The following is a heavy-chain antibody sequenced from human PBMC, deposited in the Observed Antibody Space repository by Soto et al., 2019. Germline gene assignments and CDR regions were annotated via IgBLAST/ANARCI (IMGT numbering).Heavy chain of an antibody. V-gene: IGHV1-69*12. CDR1: GGTFSSYA. CDR3: ARGLYCGGDCYSESDYYYGMDV. CDR2: LIPIFGTA. J-gene: IGHJ6*02. Sequence: QVQLVQSGPEVKKPGSSVKVSCKASGGTFSSYAISWVRQAPGQGLEWLGGLIPIFGTANYAQKFQGRVTITADESTSTAYMELSSLRSEDTAVYYCARGLYCGGDCYSESDYYYGMDVWGQGTTVTVSS. D-gene: IGHD2-21*02.